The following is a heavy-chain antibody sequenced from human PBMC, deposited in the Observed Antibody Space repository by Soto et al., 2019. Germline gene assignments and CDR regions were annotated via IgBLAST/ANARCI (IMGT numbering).Heavy chain of an antibody. CDR3: ASGGGIAVAGTKDY. D-gene: IGHD6-19*01. Sequence: SETLSLTCTVSGGSISSSSYYWGWIRQPPGKGLEWIGSIYYSGSTYYNPSLKSRVTISVDTSKNQFSLKLSSVTAADTAVYYCASGGGIAVAGTKDYWGQGTLVTVSS. CDR1: GGSISSSSYY. V-gene: IGHV4-39*01. CDR2: IYYSGST. J-gene: IGHJ4*02.